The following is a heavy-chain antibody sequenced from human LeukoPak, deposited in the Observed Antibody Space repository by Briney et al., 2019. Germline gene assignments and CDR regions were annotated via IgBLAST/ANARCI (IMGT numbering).Heavy chain of an antibody. CDR3: ARGLNWKYGWFDP. D-gene: IGHD1-7*01. J-gene: IGHJ5*02. CDR1: GFTFSSYG. CDR2: ISYDGSDK. V-gene: IGHV3-30*03. Sequence: GGSLRLSCAASGFTFSSYGMQWLRQAPGKGLEWVAVISYDGSDKYYADSVKGRFTISRDNAKNSLYLQMNSLRAEDTAVYYCARGLNWKYGWFDPWGQGTLVTVSS.